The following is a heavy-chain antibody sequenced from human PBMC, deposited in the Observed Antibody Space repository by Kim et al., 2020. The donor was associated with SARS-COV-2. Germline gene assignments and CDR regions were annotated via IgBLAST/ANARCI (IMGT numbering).Heavy chain of an antibody. CDR2: ISYDGSNK. Sequence: GGSLRLSCAASGFTFSSYGMHWVRQAPGKGLEWVAVISYDGSNKYYADSVKGRFTISRDNSKNTLYLQMNSLRAEDTAVYYCAKDRSSSWLYFDYWGQGT. CDR1: GFTFSSYG. CDR3: AKDRSSSWLYFDY. D-gene: IGHD6-13*01. J-gene: IGHJ4*02. V-gene: IGHV3-30*18.